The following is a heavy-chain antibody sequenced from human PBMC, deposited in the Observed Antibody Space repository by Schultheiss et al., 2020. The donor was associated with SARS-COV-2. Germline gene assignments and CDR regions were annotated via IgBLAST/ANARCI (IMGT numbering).Heavy chain of an antibody. Sequence: SETLSLTCTVSGGSISSGGYYWSWIRQHPGKGLEWIGEINHSGSTNYNPSLKSRVTISMDTSANQFSLQLSSVTAAETAVYYCAGGSGWSRFDYWGQGTLVTVSS. CDR3: AGGSGWSRFDY. V-gene: IGHV4-39*07. D-gene: IGHD6-13*01. CDR2: INHSGST. J-gene: IGHJ4*02. CDR1: GGSISSGGYY.